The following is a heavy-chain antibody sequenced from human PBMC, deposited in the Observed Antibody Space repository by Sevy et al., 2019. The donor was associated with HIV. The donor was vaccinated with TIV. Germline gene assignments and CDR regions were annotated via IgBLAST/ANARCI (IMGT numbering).Heavy chain of an antibody. V-gene: IGHV4-61*01. J-gene: IGHJ6*02. CDR3: TRLGGLTDYGMDV. CDR2: IYYNVRI. CDR1: GGSVTSDTYY. Sequence: SETLSLTCTVSGGSVTSDTYYWTWIRQPPGKGLEFIGYIYYNVRINYNPSLKSRVTIPVDTSKNQFSLKLTSVTAADTAVYYCTRLGGLTDYGMDVWGQGTTVTVSS. D-gene: IGHD1-26*01.